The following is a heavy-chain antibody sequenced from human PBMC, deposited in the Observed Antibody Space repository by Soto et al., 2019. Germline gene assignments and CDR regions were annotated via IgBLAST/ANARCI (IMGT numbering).Heavy chain of an antibody. J-gene: IGHJ6*02. CDR1: GFTFSSYA. Sequence: GVSLRLPWAASGFTFSSYAMHWVRQAPGKGLEHVSAISSNGGSTYYANSVKGRFTISRDNSKNTLYLQMGSLRAEDMAVYYCARVVDYYDPYYYYGMDVWGQGTTGTVSS. V-gene: IGHV3-64*01. D-gene: IGHD3-22*01. CDR2: ISSNGGST. CDR3: ARVVDYYDPYYYYGMDV.